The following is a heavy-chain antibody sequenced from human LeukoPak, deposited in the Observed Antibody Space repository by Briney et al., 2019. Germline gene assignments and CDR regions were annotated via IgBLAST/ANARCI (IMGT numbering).Heavy chain of an antibody. Sequence: PGGSLRLSCAASGFTFSSYGMHWVRQAPGKGLVWVSRIRPDGSNEIYADSVNGRFTVSRDNAKNTLYLQMNSLRAEDTAVYYCERVSVCPRCHFDYWGQGTLVTVSS. CDR1: GFTFSSYG. V-gene: IGHV3-74*01. CDR2: IRPDGSNE. D-gene: IGHD5/OR15-5a*01. CDR3: ERVSVCPRCHFDY. J-gene: IGHJ4*02.